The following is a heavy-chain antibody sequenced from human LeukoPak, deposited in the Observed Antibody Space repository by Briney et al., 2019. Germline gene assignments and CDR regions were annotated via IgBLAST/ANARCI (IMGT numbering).Heavy chain of an antibody. V-gene: IGHV4-39*01. CDR1: GGSISSSGYY. Sequence: SETLSLTCTVSGGSISSSGYYWGWIRQPPGKGLEWIGSIYYSGSTYYNPSLKSRVTISVDTSKNQFSLKLSSVTAADTAVYYCARGSPRRVAESMDVWGQGTTVTVSS. CDR3: ARGSPRRVAESMDV. D-gene: IGHD6-13*01. J-gene: IGHJ6*02. CDR2: IYYSGST.